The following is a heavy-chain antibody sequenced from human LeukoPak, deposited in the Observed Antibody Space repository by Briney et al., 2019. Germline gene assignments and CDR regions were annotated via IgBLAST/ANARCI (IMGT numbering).Heavy chain of an antibody. Sequence: GGSLRLSCAASGFTFSSYSMNWVRQAPGKGLEWVSYISSGRSTKYYADSVRGRFTISRDNAKNSLYLQMNSLRAEDAAVYYGARYFWGGYNPFDYWGEETLVTVSS. J-gene: IGHJ4*02. CDR3: ARYFWGGYNPFDY. D-gene: IGHD3-3*01. CDR2: ISSGRSTK. V-gene: IGHV3-48*01. CDR1: GFTFSSYS.